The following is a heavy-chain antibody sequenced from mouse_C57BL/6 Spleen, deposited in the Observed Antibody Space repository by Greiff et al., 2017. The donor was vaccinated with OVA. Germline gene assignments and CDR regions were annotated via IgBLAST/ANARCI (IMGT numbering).Heavy chain of an antibody. CDR1: GYTFTSYW. Sequence: QVQLQQPGAELVMPGASVKLSCKASGYTFTSYWMHWVKQRPGQGLEWIGEIDPSDSYTNYNPKFKGKSTLTVDKSSSTAYMQLSSLTSEDSAVYYCARLYSNYVNYAMDYWGQGTSVTVSS. CDR2: IDPSDSYT. J-gene: IGHJ4*01. CDR3: ARLYSNYVNYAMDY. D-gene: IGHD2-5*01. V-gene: IGHV1-69*01.